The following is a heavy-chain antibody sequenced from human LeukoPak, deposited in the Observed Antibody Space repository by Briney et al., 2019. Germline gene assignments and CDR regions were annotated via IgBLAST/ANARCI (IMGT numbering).Heavy chain of an antibody. CDR3: AKDLGGDLLWFGKLSLSPFDV. J-gene: IGHJ3*01. V-gene: IGHV3-30*18. D-gene: IGHD3-10*01. CDR1: GFTFSFNTFG. Sequence: PGRSLRLSCEASGFTFSFNTFGIHWVRQAPGKGLEWVAVISYDGSNKYYADSVKGRFTISRDNSKNTLYLQMNSLRPEDTAVYYCAKDLGGDLLWFGKLSLSPFDVWGQGTMVTVSS. CDR2: ISYDGSNK.